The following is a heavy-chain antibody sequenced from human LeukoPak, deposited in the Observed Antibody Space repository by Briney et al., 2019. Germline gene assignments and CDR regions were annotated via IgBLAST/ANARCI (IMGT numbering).Heavy chain of an antibody. CDR3: AREPIVSGYFVYYYYYMDV. J-gene: IGHJ6*03. V-gene: IGHV3-7*01. CDR2: IKQDGSEK. Sequence: PGGSLRLSCAASGFTFSSYWMSWVRQAPGKGLEWVANIKQDGSEKYYVDSVKGRFTISRDNAKNSLYLQMNSLRAEDTAVYYCAREPIVSGYFVYYYYYMDVWGKGTTVTVSS. D-gene: IGHD3-22*01. CDR1: GFTFSSYW.